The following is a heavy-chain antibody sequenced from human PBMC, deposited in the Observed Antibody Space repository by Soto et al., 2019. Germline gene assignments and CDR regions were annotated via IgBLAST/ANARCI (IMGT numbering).Heavy chain of an antibody. J-gene: IGHJ5*02. CDR3: ARGRSSSSWYNGGWFDP. V-gene: IGHV3-33*01. Sequence: QVQLVESGGGVVQPGRSLRLSCAASGFTFSSYGMHWVRQAPGKGLEWVAVIWYDGSNKYYADSVKGRFTISRDNSKNTLYLKMNSLRAEDTAVYYCARGRSSSSWYNGGWFDPWGQGTLVTVSS. CDR2: IWYDGSNK. CDR1: GFTFSSYG. D-gene: IGHD6-13*01.